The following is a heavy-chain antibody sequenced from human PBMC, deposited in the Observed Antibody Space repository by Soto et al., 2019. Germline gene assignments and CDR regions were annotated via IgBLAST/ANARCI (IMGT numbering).Heavy chain of an antibody. J-gene: IGHJ4*02. Sequence: PSETMSRTWIVAGGSLSSYYCSWIRQPAGNGLEWIGRIYTSVSTNYTPSLKSPVTMSVDTSKNQYSLNQSSVAPSHAAVYSCSREGFYEVWRQGTLVTVSS. D-gene: IGHD3-22*01. V-gene: IGHV4-4*07. CDR2: IYTSVST. CDR1: GGSLSSYY. CDR3: SREGFYEV.